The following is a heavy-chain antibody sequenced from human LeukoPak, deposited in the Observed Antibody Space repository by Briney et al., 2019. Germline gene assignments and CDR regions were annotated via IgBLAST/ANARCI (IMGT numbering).Heavy chain of an antibody. CDR1: GGTFSSYA. J-gene: IGHJ1*01. CDR2: IIPIFGTA. Sequence: SSVKVSCKASGGTFSSYAISWVRQAPGQGLEWMGGIIPIFGTANYAQKFQGRVTITADESTSTAYMELSSLRSEDTAVYYCAGSTVTRLAEYFQHWGRGTLVTVSS. CDR3: AGSTVTRLAEYFQH. V-gene: IGHV1-69*01. D-gene: IGHD4-17*01.